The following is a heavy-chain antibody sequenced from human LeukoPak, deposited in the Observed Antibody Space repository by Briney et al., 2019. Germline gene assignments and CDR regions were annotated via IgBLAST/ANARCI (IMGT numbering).Heavy chain of an antibody. V-gene: IGHV3-21*04. D-gene: IGHD4-17*01. CDR3: AKDARRTTATDY. CDR1: GSTFSSYS. J-gene: IGHJ4*02. CDR2: ISSSSSYI. Sequence: GGSLRLSCAASGSTFSSYSMNWVRQAPGKGLEWVSSISSSSSYIYYADSVKGRFTISRDNAKNSLYLQMNSLRAEDTAVYYCAKDARRTTATDYWGQGTLVTVSS.